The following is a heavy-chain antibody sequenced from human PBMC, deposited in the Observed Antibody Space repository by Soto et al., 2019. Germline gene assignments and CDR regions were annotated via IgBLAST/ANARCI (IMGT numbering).Heavy chain of an antibody. V-gene: IGHV4-59*08. CDR3: ARAYYDFWSGSYYYYMDV. CDR1: GDSINSHY. J-gene: IGHJ6*03. Sequence: PSETLSLTCSVSGDSINSHYWTWIRQPPGKGLEWIGYVNYSGSTKYSPSLKSRVTMSVDTSKTQFSLRLSSVTAADTAVYYCARAYYDFWSGSYYYYMDVWGKGTTVTVSS. CDR2: VNYSGST. D-gene: IGHD3-3*01.